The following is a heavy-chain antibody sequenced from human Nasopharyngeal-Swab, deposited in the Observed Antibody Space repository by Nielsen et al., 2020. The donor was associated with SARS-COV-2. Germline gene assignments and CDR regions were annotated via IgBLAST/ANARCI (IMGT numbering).Heavy chain of an antibody. CDR1: GGSISSSSYY. V-gene: IGHV4-39*01. Sequence: SETLSLTCTLSGGSISSSSYYWGWIRHPPGKGLEWIGSIYYTGSTYYNPSLKSRVTISVDTSKNQFSLKLRSVTAADTAVYYCASLEGITVAGTLIDYWGQGTLVTVSS. CDR3: ASLEGITVAGTLIDY. D-gene: IGHD6-19*01. J-gene: IGHJ4*02. CDR2: IYYTGST.